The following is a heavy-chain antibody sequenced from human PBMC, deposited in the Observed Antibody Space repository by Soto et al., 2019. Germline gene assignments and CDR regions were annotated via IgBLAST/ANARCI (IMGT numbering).Heavy chain of an antibody. D-gene: IGHD2-15*01. V-gene: IGHV3-23*01. CDR1: EFTFSNYA. J-gene: IGHJ3*02. CDR2: ISDSGGNT. CDR3: AKDRRYCSGGSCYSGAFDI. Sequence: GGSLRLSCAASEFTFSNYAMSWVRQATGKGLEWVSAISDSGGNTYYADSVKGRFTVSRDNSKKTLYLQMNSLRAEDTAIYYCAKDRRYCSGGSCYSGAFDIWGHGTKVTVSS.